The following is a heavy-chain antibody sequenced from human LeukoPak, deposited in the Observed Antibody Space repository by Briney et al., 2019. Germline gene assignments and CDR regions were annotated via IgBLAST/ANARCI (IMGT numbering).Heavy chain of an antibody. CDR3: AKASYCGGDCYSGFDY. Sequence: PGGSLRLSCAASGFTFSSYGMHWVRQAPGKGLEWVAVISYDGSNKYYADSVKGRFTISRDNSKNTLYLQMNSLRAEDTAVYYCAKASYCGGDCYSGFDYWGQGTLVTVSS. V-gene: IGHV3-30*18. D-gene: IGHD2-21*02. CDR1: GFTFSSYG. J-gene: IGHJ4*02. CDR2: ISYDGSNK.